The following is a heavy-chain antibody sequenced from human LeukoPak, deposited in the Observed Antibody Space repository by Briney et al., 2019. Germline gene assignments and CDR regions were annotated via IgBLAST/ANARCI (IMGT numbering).Heavy chain of an antibody. CDR1: GFTFSNAW. D-gene: IGHD3-10*01. CDR3: TTALTWGFGELFSDY. J-gene: IGHJ4*02. CDR2: IKSKTDGGTT. V-gene: IGHV3-15*01. Sequence: GGSLRLSCAASGFTFSNAWMSWVRQAPGKGLEWVGRIKSKTDGGTTDYAAPVKGRFTISRDDSKNTLYLQMNSLKTEDTAVYYCTTALTWGFGELFSDYWGQGTLVTVSS.